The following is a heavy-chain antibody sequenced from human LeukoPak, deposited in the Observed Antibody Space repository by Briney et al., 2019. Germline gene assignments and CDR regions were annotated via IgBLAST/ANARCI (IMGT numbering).Heavy chain of an antibody. Sequence: GSLRLSCAASGFTFSSYAMSWVRQAPGKGLEWVSAISGSGGSTYYADSVKGRFTISRDNSKNTLYLQMNSLRAEDTAVYYCAKDQTVRGVIIDYFDYWGQGTLVTVSS. CDR2: ISGSGGST. CDR1: GFTFSSYA. V-gene: IGHV3-23*01. D-gene: IGHD3-10*01. CDR3: AKDQTVRGVIIDYFDY. J-gene: IGHJ4*02.